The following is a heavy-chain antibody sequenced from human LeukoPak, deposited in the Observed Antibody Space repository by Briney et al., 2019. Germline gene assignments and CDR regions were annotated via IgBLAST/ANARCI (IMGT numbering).Heavy chain of an antibody. CDR2: IYSTGST. CDR1: GGSISSYY. CDR3: ARQIASAGTAGFDF. J-gene: IGHJ4*02. Sequence: PSETPSLTCTVYGGSISSYYWSWIRQPAGKGLEWIGRIYSTGSTNYNPSLKSRVTMSVDTSKNQFSLRLRSVTAADTAVYYCARQIASAGTAGFDFWGQGALVTVSS. D-gene: IGHD6-13*01. V-gene: IGHV4-4*07.